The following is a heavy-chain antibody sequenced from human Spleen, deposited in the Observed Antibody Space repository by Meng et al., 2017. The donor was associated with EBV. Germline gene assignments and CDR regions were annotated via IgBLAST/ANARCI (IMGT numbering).Heavy chain of an antibody. CDR2: FLPTLGAP. V-gene: IGHV1-69*01. CDR1: GCPFRNYA. J-gene: IGHJ4*02. D-gene: IGHD3-10*01. CDR3: ASESGRGYTPDY. Sequence: QVQLVQAAAEVKKPGSSVKVSCKTSGCPFRNYAISWVRQAPGQGLEWLGGFLPTLGAPNYAQKFHGRVTITADESTSTHYMDLSSLRSEDTAVYYCASESGRGYTPDYWGQGTLVTVSS.